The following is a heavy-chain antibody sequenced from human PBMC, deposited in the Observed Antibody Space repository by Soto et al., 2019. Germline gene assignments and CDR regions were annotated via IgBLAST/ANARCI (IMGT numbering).Heavy chain of an antibody. D-gene: IGHD6-19*01. CDR1: GGTFSSYA. CDR2: IIPIFGTA. V-gene: IGHV1-69*06. CDR3: ARAVAGTKYFQH. J-gene: IGHJ1*01. Sequence: SVQFSCKASGGTFSSYAISWVRQAPGQGLEWMGGIIPIFGTANYAQKFQGRVTITADKSTSTAYMELSSLRSEDTAVYYCARAVAGTKYFQHWGQGTLVTVS.